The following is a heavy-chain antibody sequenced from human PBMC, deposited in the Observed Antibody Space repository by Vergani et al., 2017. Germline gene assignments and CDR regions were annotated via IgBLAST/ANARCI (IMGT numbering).Heavy chain of an antibody. CDR3: ARWFGELFEVDI. V-gene: IGHV4-31*02. D-gene: IGHD3-10*01. CDR1: GFTFSSYA. J-gene: IGHJ3*02. CDR2: IYYSGST. Sequence: VQLLESGGGLVQPGGSLRLSCAASGFTFSSYAMSWVRQHPGKGLEWIGYIYYSGSTYYNPSLKSRVTISVDTSKNQFSLKLSSVTAADTAVYYCARWFGELFEVDIWGQGTMVTVSS.